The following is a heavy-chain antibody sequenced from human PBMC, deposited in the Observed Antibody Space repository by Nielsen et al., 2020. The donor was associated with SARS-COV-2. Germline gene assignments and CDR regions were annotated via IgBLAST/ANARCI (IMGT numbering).Heavy chain of an antibody. D-gene: IGHD2-15*01. Sequence: GESLKISCAASGFTFSSYSMNWVRQAPGKGLEWVSYISSSSSTIYYADSVKGRFTISRDNAENTVYLQMNSLRTDDTAVYYCARGVELPHQPPAMDVWGQGTTVTVSS. CDR2: ISSSSSTI. V-gene: IGHV3-48*01. J-gene: IGHJ6*02. CDR1: GFTFSSYS. CDR3: ARGVELPHQPPAMDV.